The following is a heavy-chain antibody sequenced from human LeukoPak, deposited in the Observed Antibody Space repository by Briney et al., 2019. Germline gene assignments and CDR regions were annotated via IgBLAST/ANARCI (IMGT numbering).Heavy chain of an antibody. J-gene: IGHJ4*02. Sequence: ASVKVSCKASGGTFNSYAINWVRQAPGQGLEWMGVIIPLSGTANYAQKFQGRVSITADESTSTAYMELSSLRSEDTAVYYCAADSGNYGSGTHIPDHWGQGTLVTVSS. CDR3: AADSGNYGSGTHIPDH. CDR2: IIPLSGTA. D-gene: IGHD3-10*01. V-gene: IGHV1-69*13. CDR1: GGTFNSYA.